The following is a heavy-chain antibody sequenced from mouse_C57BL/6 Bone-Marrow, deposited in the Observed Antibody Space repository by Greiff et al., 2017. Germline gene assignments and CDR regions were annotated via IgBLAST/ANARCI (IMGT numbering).Heavy chain of an antibody. CDR2: ISSGGDYI. J-gene: IGHJ4*01. V-gene: IGHV5-9-1*02. CDR3: TSPYYGSSPYYAMDY. D-gene: IGHD1-1*01. Sequence: EVQRVESGEGLVKPGGSLKLSCAASGFTFSSYAMSWVRQTPEKRLEWVAYISSGGDYIYYADTVKGRFTISRDNARNTLYLQMSSLKSEDTAMYYCTSPYYGSSPYYAMDYWGQGTSVTVSS. CDR1: GFTFSSYA.